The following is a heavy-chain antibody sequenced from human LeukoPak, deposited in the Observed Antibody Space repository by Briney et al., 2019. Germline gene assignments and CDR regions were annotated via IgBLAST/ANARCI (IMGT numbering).Heavy chain of an antibody. V-gene: IGHV3-23*01. CDR3: ATTNRYSGSYRDFDY. CDR2: ISGSGGST. CDR1: GFTFSSYA. J-gene: IGHJ4*02. Sequence: GSLRLSCAASGFTFSSYAMSWVRQAPGKGLEWVPAISGSGGSTYYADSVKGRFTISRDNSKNTLYLQMNSLRAEDTAVYYCATTNRYSGSYRDFDYWGQGTLVTVSS. D-gene: IGHD1-26*01.